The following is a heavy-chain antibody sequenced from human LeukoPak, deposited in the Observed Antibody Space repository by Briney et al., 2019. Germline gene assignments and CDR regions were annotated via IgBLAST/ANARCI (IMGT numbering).Heavy chain of an antibody. V-gene: IGHV4-34*01. CDR1: GGSFSGYY. CDR3: ARGPRHFQH. J-gene: IGHJ1*01. CDR2: INHSGST. Sequence: SETLSLTCAVYGGSFSGYYWSWIRQPPGNGLEWIGEINHSGSTNYNPSLKSRVTISVDTSKNQFSLKLSSVTAADTAVYYCARGPRHFQHWGQGTLVTVSS.